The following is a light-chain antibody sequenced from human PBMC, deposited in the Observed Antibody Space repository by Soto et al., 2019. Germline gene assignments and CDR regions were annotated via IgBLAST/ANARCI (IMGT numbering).Light chain of an antibody. CDR1: QSVSSSY. V-gene: IGKV3-20*01. J-gene: IGKJ1*01. CDR2: GAS. CDR3: QQYGSSPRT. Sequence: EIVMTQSPATLSVSPGAGATLSCRASQSVSSSYLAWYQQKPGQAPRLLIYGASSRATGIPDRFSGSGSGTDFTLTISRLEPEDFAVYYCQQYGSSPRTFGQGTRWIS.